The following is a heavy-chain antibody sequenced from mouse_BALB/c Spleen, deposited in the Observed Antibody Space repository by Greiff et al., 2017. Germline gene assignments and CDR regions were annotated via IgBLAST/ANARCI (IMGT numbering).Heavy chain of an antibody. Sequence: EVQLQESGPGLVKPSQSLSLTCTVTGYSITSDYAWNWIRQFPGNKLEWMGYISYSGSTSYNPSLKSRISITRDTSKNQFFLQLNSVTTEDTATYYCARGIYYGPYAMDYWGQGTSVTVSS. CDR1: GYSITSDYA. CDR2: ISYSGST. D-gene: IGHD1-1*01. J-gene: IGHJ4*01. V-gene: IGHV3-2*02. CDR3: ARGIYYGPYAMDY.